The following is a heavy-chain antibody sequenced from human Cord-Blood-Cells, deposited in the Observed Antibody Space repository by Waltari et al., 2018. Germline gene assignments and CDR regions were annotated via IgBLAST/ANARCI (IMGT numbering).Heavy chain of an antibody. CDR1: GGSISSSSYY. D-gene: IGHD3-3*01. V-gene: IGHV4-39*01. CDR3: ARRTYDFWSGYPNWFDP. CDR2: IYYSGST. Sequence: QLQLQESGPGLVKPSETLSLTCTVSGGSISSSSYYWGWIRQPPGKGLEWIGSIYYSGSTDYNPSLKSRVTISVDTAKNQFSLKLSSVTAADTAVYYCARRTYDFWSGYPNWFDPWGQGTLVTVSS. J-gene: IGHJ5*02.